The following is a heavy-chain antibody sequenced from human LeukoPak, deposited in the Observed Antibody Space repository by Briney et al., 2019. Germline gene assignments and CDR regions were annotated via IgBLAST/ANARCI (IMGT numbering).Heavy chain of an antibody. D-gene: IGHD5/OR15-5a*01. Sequence: SETLSLTCTVSGGSISNYYWSWIRQPPGKGLEWIGYIYYSGSTNYNPSLKSRVTISIDTSKNQFSLRLTSVTAADTAVYFCATLMSTRYYFDYWGQGTLVTVSS. CDR2: IYYSGST. CDR3: ATLMSTRYYFDY. CDR1: GGSISNYY. V-gene: IGHV4-59*08. J-gene: IGHJ4*02.